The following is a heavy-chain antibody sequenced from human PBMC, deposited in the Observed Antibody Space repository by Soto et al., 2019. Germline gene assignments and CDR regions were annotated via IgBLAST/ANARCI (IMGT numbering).Heavy chain of an antibody. CDR2: IYYSGST. J-gene: IGHJ4*02. D-gene: IGHD2-15*01. Sequence: PWETLSLTCTVSGGPISSGDYYWSWIRQPPGKGLEWIGYIYYSGSTYYNPSLKSRVTISVDTSKNQFSLKLSSVTAADTAVYYCARGGWQLAFDYWGQGTLVTVSS. CDR3: ARGGWQLAFDY. CDR1: GGPISSGDYY. V-gene: IGHV4-30-4*01.